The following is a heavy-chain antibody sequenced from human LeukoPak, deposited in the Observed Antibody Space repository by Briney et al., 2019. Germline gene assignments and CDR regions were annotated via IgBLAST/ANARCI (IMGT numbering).Heavy chain of an antibody. Sequence: GGSLRLSCAASGFTFSSYAMSWVRQAPGKGLEWVSAISGSGGSTYYADSVKGRFTISRDNSKNTLYLQMNSLRAEDTAVYYCAKVPDIVVVAAVNNWFDPWGQGTLVTVSS. CDR2: ISGSGGST. V-gene: IGHV3-23*01. CDR1: GFTFSSYA. D-gene: IGHD2-2*01. J-gene: IGHJ5*02. CDR3: AKVPDIVVVAAVNNWFDP.